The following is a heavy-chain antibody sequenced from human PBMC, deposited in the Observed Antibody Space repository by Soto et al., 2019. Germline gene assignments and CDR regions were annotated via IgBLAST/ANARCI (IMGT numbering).Heavy chain of an antibody. Sequence: SVKVSCKASGGTFSSYAISWVGQAPGRGLEWMGGIIPIFRTANYAQKFQGRVTITADKSTSTAYMELSSLRSEDTAVYYCATSGYSYGPGNYYYGMDVWGQGTTVTVSS. V-gene: IGHV1-69*06. D-gene: IGHD5-18*01. CDR1: GGTFSSYA. CDR2: IIPIFRTA. J-gene: IGHJ6*02. CDR3: ATSGYSYGPGNYYYGMDV.